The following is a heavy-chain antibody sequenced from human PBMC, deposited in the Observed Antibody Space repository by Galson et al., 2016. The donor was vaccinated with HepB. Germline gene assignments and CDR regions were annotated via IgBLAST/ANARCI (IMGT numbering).Heavy chain of an antibody. V-gene: IGHV3-33*01. CDR3: ARDYRSIPPAYYFDY. Sequence: SLRLSCAASGFIFSSYAMHWVRQAPGKGLEWVAAIWNNGSLIYYADSVKGLFTISRDNSKNTLYLQMNSLRAEDTAVYYCARDYRSIPPAYYFDYWGQGTLVTVSS. J-gene: IGHJ4*02. D-gene: IGHD1-14*01. CDR1: GFIFSSYA. CDR2: IWNNGSLI.